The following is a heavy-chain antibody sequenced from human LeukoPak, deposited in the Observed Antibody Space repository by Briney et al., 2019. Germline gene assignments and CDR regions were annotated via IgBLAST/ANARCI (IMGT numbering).Heavy chain of an antibody. J-gene: IGHJ4*02. CDR3: ARVIYRTTVTD. D-gene: IGHD4-17*01. CDR2: IYYSGST. Sequence: PSETLSLTCTVSGGSISSYYWSWIRQPPGKGLEWIGYIYYSGSTNYNPSLKSRVTISVDTSKNQFSLRLSSVTAADTAVYYCARVIYRTTVTDWGQGTLVTVSS. V-gene: IGHV4-59*01. CDR1: GGSISSYY.